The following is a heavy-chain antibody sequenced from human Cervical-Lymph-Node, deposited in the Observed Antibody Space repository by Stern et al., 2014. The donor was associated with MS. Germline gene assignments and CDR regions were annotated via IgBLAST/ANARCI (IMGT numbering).Heavy chain of an antibody. CDR2: IDRSSSYI. V-gene: IGHV3-21*01. CDR1: GFTFRSYS. D-gene: IGHD4-17*01. Sequence: EVHLEESGGGLVKPGGSLRLSCAASGFTFRSYSMTWVRQAPGKGLEWVSSIDRSSSYIYYADSGKGRFTISIDNAKNSLYLEINSLRADDSAVYYCARGYDYGDYGDLIYWGQGTLVTVSS. CDR3: ARGYDYGDYGDLIY. J-gene: IGHJ4*02.